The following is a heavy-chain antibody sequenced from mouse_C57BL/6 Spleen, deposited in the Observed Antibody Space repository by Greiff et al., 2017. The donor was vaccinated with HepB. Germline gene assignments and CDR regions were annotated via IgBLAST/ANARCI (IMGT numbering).Heavy chain of an antibody. CDR2: IYPSDSET. Sequence: VQLQQPGAELVRPGSSVKLSCKASGYTFTSYWMDWVKQRPGQGLEWIGNIYPSDSETHYNQKFKDKATLTVDKSSSTAYMQLSSLTSEDAAVYYCARKGQLGRRRGYYVDYWGQGTTLTVSS. CDR1: GYTFTSYW. J-gene: IGHJ2*01. CDR3: ARKGQLGRRRGYYVDY. V-gene: IGHV1-61*01. D-gene: IGHD4-1*02.